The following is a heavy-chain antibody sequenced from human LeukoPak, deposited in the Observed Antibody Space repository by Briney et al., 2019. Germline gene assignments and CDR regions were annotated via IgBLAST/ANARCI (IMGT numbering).Heavy chain of an antibody. J-gene: IGHJ4*02. V-gene: IGHV3-30*02. CDR2: IRFDGSNE. D-gene: IGHD2-2*01. CDR1: GFTFSTFG. Sequence: PRGSLRLSCAASGFTFSTFGMHWVRQAPGKGLEWVAFIRFDGSNEYYADSVKGRFTISRDNSKNTLYLQMNGLRAEDTAVYYCAKSDQRLPDYWGQGTLVTVSS. CDR3: AKSDQRLPDY.